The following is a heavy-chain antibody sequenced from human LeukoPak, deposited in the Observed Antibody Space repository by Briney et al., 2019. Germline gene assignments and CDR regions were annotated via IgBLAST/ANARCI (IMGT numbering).Heavy chain of an antibody. V-gene: IGHV4-39*01. Sequence: SETLSLTCTVSGGSISSSSYYWGWIRQPPGKGLEWIGSIYYSGSTYYNPSLKSRVTISVDTSKNQFSLKLSSVTAADTAVYYCGYYDSSGLYYYYGMDVWGQGTMVAVSS. D-gene: IGHD3-22*01. CDR1: GGSISSSSYY. CDR3: GYYDSSGLYYYYGMDV. CDR2: IYYSGST. J-gene: IGHJ6*02.